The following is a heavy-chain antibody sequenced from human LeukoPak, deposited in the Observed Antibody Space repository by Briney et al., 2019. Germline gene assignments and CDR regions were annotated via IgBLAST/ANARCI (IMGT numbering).Heavy chain of an antibody. CDR3: SRDQPVAGSYYNGYFIFDY. V-gene: IGHV1-3*01. J-gene: IGHJ4*02. CDR2: INAGNGNT. CDR1: GYTFTSYA. Sequence: ASVTVSCKASGYTFTSYAMHWVRQAPGQRLGWMGWINAGNGNTKYSQKFQGRVTITSDTSASTAYMELSSLRSEDTAVYYCSRDQPVAGSYYNGYFIFDYWGQGTLVTVSS. D-gene: IGHD3-10*01.